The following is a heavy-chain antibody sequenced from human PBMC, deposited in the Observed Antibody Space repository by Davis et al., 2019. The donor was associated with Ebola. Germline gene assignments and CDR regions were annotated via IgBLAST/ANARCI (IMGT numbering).Heavy chain of an antibody. Sequence: SETLSLTCAVYGGSLSGYYWSWIRQPPGKGLEWIGEINDSGYTNYNPSLKSRVTTSLDTSTNQFSLKLSSVTAADTAVYYCASGVGEEVLYYYYMDVWGKGTTVTVSS. V-gene: IGHV4-34*01. CDR2: INDSGYT. CDR3: ASGVGEEVLYYYYMDV. D-gene: IGHD2-15*01. CDR1: GGSLSGYY. J-gene: IGHJ6*03.